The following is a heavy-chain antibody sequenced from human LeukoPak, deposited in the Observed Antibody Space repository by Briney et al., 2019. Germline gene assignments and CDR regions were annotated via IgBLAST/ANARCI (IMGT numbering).Heavy chain of an antibody. CDR1: GYTFTGYY. D-gene: IGHD1-26*01. V-gene: IGHV1-2*02. Sequence: ASVKVSCKASGYTFTGYYMHWGRQAPGQGLEWMGWINPNSGGTNYAQKFQGRVTMTRDTSISTAYMELSRLRSDDTAVYYCARDQDTEWELRDYYYGMDVWGQGTTVTVSS. CDR2: INPNSGGT. CDR3: ARDQDTEWELRDYYYGMDV. J-gene: IGHJ6*02.